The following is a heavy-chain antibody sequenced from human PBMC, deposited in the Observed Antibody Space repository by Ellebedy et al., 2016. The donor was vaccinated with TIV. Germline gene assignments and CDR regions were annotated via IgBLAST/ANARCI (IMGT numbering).Heavy chain of an antibody. D-gene: IGHD3-10*01. CDR3: ARSMGYYYGSGRYYYYYGMDV. Sequence: MPSETLSLTCAVYGGSFSGYYWSWIRQPPGKGLEWIGEINHSGSTNYNPSLKSRVTISVDTSKNQFSLKLRSVTAADTAVYYCARSMGYYYGSGRYYYYYGMDVWGQGNTVTVSS. V-gene: IGHV4-34*01. CDR1: GGSFSGYY. J-gene: IGHJ6*02. CDR2: INHSGST.